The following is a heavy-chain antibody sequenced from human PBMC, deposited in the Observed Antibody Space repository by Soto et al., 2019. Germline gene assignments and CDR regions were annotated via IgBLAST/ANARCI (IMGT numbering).Heavy chain of an antibody. J-gene: IGHJ6*02. CDR2: VYYSGST. Sequence: PSETLSLTCSVSGGSVTLTSYYWGWIRQPPGKGLEWIGNVYYSGSTNYNPSLKSRVTISVDTSKNQFPLSLKSVTAADTAVYYCASDYSGYSADPEYYGVEVWGQGTTVTVSS. D-gene: IGHD3-22*01. V-gene: IGHV4-39*01. CDR1: GGSVTLTSYY. CDR3: ASDYSGYSADPEYYGVEV.